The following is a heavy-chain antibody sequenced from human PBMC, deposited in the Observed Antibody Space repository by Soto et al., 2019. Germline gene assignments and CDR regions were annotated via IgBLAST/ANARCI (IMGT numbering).Heavy chain of an antibody. CDR3: ARGGGYYFGC. CDR2: IFHTGST. J-gene: IGHJ4*02. Sequence: QVQLQESGPGLVQPSGTLSLTCTVSSGSVGSNNWWNWVRLPPGKGLEWIGEIFHTGSTNYSPSLRCRVTVSLDMSRNQSSRSRTCGTAADTAFYYCARGGGYYFGCWGQGTLVTVSS. D-gene: IGHD3-16*01. V-gene: IGHV4-4*02. CDR1: SGSVGSNNW.